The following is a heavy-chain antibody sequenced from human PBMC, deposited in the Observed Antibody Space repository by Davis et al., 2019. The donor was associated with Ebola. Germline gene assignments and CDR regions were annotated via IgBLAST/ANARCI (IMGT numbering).Heavy chain of an antibody. J-gene: IGHJ6*02. V-gene: IGHV1-3*01. Sequence: AASVKVSCKASGGTFSTYAIDWVRQAPGQRLEWMGWINAGNGNTKYSQKFQGRVTITRDTSASTAYMELSSLRSEDTAVYYCARGSSKAYYYYGMDVWGQGTTVTVSS. CDR1: GGTFSTYA. CDR3: ARGSSKAYYYYGMDV. CDR2: INAGNGNT. D-gene: IGHD6-6*01.